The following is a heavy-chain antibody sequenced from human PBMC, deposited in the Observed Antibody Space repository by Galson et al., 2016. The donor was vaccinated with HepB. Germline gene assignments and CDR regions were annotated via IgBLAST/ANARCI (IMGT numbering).Heavy chain of an antibody. CDR3: AKGRVGITTSALDY. CDR2: VSGSSSTT. Sequence: SLRLSCAASGFTFNNYAMSWVRQAPGKGLECVSVVSGSSSTTYYADSVKGRFTISKDNSRNTLYPQMNTLRAEDTAIYYCAKGRVGITTSALDYWGQGTLVTVSS. CDR1: GFTFNNYA. D-gene: IGHD1-26*01. J-gene: IGHJ4*02. V-gene: IGHV3-23*01.